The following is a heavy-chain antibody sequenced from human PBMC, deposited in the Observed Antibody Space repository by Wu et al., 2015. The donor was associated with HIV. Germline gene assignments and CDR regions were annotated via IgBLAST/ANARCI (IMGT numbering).Heavy chain of an antibody. V-gene: IGHV1-24*01. Sequence: IQSGAEVKKPGASVRVSCKVSGYTLTELSIHWVRQAPGKGLEWMGGFDPEQSEAIYAQNFQGRVTMTEDTSTDTAYMELSSLRSEDTAVYYCATVRGVYGDGARYYYYYMDVWGKGTTVTVS. D-gene: IGHD2-21*02. CDR3: ATVRGVYGDGARYYYYYMDV. CDR1: GYTLTELS. J-gene: IGHJ6*03. CDR2: FDPEQSEA.